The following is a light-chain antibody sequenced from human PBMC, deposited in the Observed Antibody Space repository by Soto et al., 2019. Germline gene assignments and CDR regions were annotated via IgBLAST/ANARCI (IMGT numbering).Light chain of an antibody. CDR3: QSTWSTLGA. Sequence: DVQMTQSPSSLSASVGDRVTITCRASQSINTYLSWYQQKPGKAPKVLIYGASTLQTGVPSRFSGSGSGTEFTLTISSLQPEDFATYYCQSTWSTLGAFGPGTKVHIK. CDR2: GAS. CDR1: QSINTY. V-gene: IGKV1-39*01. J-gene: IGKJ3*01.